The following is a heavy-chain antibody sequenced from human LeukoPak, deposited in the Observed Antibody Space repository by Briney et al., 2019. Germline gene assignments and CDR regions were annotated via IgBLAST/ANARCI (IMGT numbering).Heavy chain of an antibody. J-gene: IGHJ4*02. CDR1: GFTFDDYA. D-gene: IGHD2/OR15-2a*01. Sequence: GGSLRLSCAASGFTFDDYAMHWVRQAPGKGLEWVSGISWNSGSIGYADSVKGRFTISRDNAKSSLYLQMNSLRAEDTALYYCAKDITEYFYYFDYWGQGTLVTVSS. CDR2: ISWNSGSI. V-gene: IGHV3-9*01. CDR3: AKDITEYFYYFDY.